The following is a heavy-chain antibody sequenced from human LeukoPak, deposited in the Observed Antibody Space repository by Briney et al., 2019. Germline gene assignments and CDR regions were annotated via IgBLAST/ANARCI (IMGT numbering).Heavy chain of an antibody. V-gene: IGHV3-53*01. CDR1: GFTVSSNY. D-gene: IGHD4-11*01. Sequence: PGGSLRLSCAASGFTVSSNYMSWVRQAPGKGLEWVSVIYSGGSTYYADSVKGRFTISRDNAKNSLYLQMNSLRAEDTAVYYCARGVPKTSYYYYYMDVWGKGTTVTVSS. CDR2: IYSGGST. CDR3: ARGVPKTSYYYYYMDV. J-gene: IGHJ6*03.